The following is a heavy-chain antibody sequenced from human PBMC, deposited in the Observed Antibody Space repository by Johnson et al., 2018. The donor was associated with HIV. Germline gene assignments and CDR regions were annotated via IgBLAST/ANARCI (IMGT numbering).Heavy chain of an antibody. J-gene: IGHJ3*01. V-gene: IGHV3-30*02. CDR2: IRYDGSEK. D-gene: IGHD4-11*01. CDR3: ANLQSSDFPYAFDV. CDR1: GFTFSSYA. Sequence: QVQLVESGGGVVQPGRSLRLSCAASGFTFSSYAMHWVRQAPGKGLEWVAFIRYDGSEKYYVDSVKGRFTISRDNAKNSLYLQMSSLRAEDTAVYYCANLQSSDFPYAFDVWGQGTMVTVSS.